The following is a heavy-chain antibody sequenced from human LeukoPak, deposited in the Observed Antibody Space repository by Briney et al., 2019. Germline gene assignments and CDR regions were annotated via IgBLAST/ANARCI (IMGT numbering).Heavy chain of an antibody. Sequence: PSETLSLTCTVSGYSISGGYYWGWIRQPPGKGLEWIGTIYHGGSTYYNPSLESRVTISLDTSKNHFSLNLTSVTAADTAMYYCARVAERTWLPYDAAFDIWGLGTMVTVSS. CDR1: GYSISGGYY. D-gene: IGHD3-9*01. CDR2: IYHGGST. V-gene: IGHV4-38-2*02. J-gene: IGHJ3*02. CDR3: ARVAERTWLPYDAAFDI.